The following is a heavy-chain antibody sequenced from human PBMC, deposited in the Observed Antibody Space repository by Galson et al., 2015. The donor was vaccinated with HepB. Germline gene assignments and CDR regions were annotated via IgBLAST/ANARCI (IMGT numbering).Heavy chain of an antibody. Sequence: SLRLSCAASEFAFGSFSMNWVRQAPGKGLEWVSSITSSSSLIYYADSVKGRFTISRDNAKNSLFPQMNSLRAEDTAVYYCATTFGLVSHTYTMDVWGHGTTVTVSS. CDR3: ATTFGLVSHTYTMDV. CDR1: EFAFGSFS. CDR2: ITSSSSLI. D-gene: IGHD3/OR15-3a*01. V-gene: IGHV3-21*01. J-gene: IGHJ6*02.